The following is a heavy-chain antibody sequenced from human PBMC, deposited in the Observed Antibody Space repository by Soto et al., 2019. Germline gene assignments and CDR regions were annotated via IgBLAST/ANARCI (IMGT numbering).Heavy chain of an antibody. CDR2: TYYRSKWYY. CDR3: ARGEQYSGRIFDY. D-gene: IGHD1-26*01. CDR1: GDSVSSNSAG. V-gene: IGHV6-1*01. J-gene: IGHJ4*01. Sequence: SPTLSLTCAITGDSVSSNSAGWSWVRQSPSRGLEWLGRTYYRSKWYYEYAVSVRGRITINPDTSKNQYSLQLNSVTPEDTAVYFCARGEQYSGRIFDYRAQGTLLTVSS.